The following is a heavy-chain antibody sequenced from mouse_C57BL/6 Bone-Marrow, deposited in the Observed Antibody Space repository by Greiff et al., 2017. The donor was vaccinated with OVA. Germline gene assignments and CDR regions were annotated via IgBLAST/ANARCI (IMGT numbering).Heavy chain of an antibody. Sequence: VKLQQPGAELVRPGSSVKLSCKASGYTFTSYWMHWVKQRPIQGLEWIGNIDPSDSETHYNQKFKDKATLTVDKSSSTAYMQLSSLTSEDSAVYYCARSFRQLRPAWFAYWGQGTLVTVSA. J-gene: IGHJ3*01. CDR3: ARSFRQLRPAWFAY. V-gene: IGHV1-52*01. D-gene: IGHD3-2*02. CDR2: IDPSDSET. CDR1: GYTFTSYW.